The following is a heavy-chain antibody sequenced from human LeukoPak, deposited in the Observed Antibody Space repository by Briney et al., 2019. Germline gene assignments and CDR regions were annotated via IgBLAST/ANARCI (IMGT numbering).Heavy chain of an antibody. CDR3: AREDCSSTSCHADAFDI. CDR2: IKQDGSEK. D-gene: IGHD2-2*01. CDR1: GFTFSSYW. Sequence: PGGSLRLSWAASGFTFSSYWMSWVRQAPGKGLEWVANIKQDGSEKYYVDSVKGRFTISRDNAKNSLYLQMNSLRAEDTAVYYCAREDCSSTSCHADAFDIWGQGTMVTVSS. V-gene: IGHV3-7*01. J-gene: IGHJ3*02.